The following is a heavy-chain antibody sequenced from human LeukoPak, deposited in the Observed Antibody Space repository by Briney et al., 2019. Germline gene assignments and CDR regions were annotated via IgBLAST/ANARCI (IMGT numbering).Heavy chain of an antibody. CDR1: GGTFSSYA. CDR2: IIPILGIA. CDR3: ARDRYSSSGRRYNWFDP. D-gene: IGHD6-6*01. J-gene: IGHJ5*02. V-gene: IGHV1-69*04. Sequence: SMKVSCKASGGTFSSYAISWARQAPGQGLEWMGRIIPILGIANYAQKFQGRVTITADKSTSTAYMELSSLRSEDTAVYYCARDRYSSSGRRYNWFDPWGQGTLVTVSS.